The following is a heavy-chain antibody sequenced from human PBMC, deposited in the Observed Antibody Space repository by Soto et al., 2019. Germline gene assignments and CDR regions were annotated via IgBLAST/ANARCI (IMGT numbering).Heavy chain of an antibody. Sequence: EVQLVESGGGSVQPGRSLRLSCAASGFTFDDYAIHWVRQAPGRGLEWVAGISWNGASIGYADSVKGRFTISRDNAKNSLHLQMNSLRSEDTALYYCANLPLYGSGFDCWGQGTLVTASS. CDR2: ISWNGASI. D-gene: IGHD3-10*01. V-gene: IGHV3-9*01. CDR3: ANLPLYGSGFDC. CDR1: GFTFDDYA. J-gene: IGHJ4*02.